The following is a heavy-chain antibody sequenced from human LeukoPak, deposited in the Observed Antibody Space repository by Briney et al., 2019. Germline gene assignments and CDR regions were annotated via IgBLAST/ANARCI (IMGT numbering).Heavy chain of an antibody. V-gene: IGHV1-18*01. CDR3: ARVSIVVAPGAFDI. J-gene: IGHJ3*02. Sequence: GASVKVSCKASGYTFTSYGISWVRQAPGQGLEWMGWISAYNGNTNYAQKLQGRVTMTTDTSTSTAYMELRSLRSDDTAVYYCARVSIVVAPGAFDIWGQGTMVTVSS. CDR2: ISAYNGNT. CDR1: GYTFTSYG. D-gene: IGHD3-22*01.